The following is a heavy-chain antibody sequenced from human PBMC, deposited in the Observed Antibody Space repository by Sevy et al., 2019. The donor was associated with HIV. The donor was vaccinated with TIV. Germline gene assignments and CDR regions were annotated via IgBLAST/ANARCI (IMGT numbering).Heavy chain of an antibody. CDR3: ARDDGGTLLPGPNYGMDV. Sequence: GGCLRLSCAASGFTFSSYSMNWVRQAPGKGLEWVSSISSSSSYIYYADSVKGRFTISRDNAKNSLYLQMNSLRAEDTAVYYCARDDGGTLLPGPNYGMDVWGQGTTVTVSS. J-gene: IGHJ6*02. CDR2: ISSSSSYI. CDR1: GFTFSSYS. V-gene: IGHV3-21*01. D-gene: IGHD3-9*01.